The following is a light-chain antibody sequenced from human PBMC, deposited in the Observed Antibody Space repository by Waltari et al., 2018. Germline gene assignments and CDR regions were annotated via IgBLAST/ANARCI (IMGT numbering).Light chain of an antibody. Sequence: QSVLTQPPSVSAAPGQKVTISCSGSHSNIGTKASSWYQQFPGTAPKLLIYDNDKRPSGIPDRFSGSKSGTSATLGITGLQTGDEADYYCGTWDSSLSDVVFGGGTKLTVL. CDR1: HSNIGTKA. J-gene: IGLJ2*01. V-gene: IGLV1-51*01. CDR3: GTWDSSLSDVV. CDR2: DND.